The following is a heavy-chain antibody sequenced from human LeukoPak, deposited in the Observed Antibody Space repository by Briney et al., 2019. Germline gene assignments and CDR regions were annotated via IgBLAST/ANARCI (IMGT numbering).Heavy chain of an antibody. Sequence: TSETLSLTCTVSGGSISSYYWSWIRQPPGKGLEWIGYIYYSGGTNYNPSLKSRVTMSLDTSKNQFSLRLTSVTAADTAVYYCARKNDFEIWGQGTLVTVSS. V-gene: IGHV4-59*01. CDR1: GGSISSYY. D-gene: IGHD2/OR15-2a*01. J-gene: IGHJ3*02. CDR3: ARKNDFEI. CDR2: IYYSGGT.